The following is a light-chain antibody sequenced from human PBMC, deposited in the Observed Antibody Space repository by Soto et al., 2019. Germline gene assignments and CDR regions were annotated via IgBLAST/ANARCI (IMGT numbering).Light chain of an antibody. J-gene: IGKJ1*01. Sequence: DIQLTQSPSTLPASLGDRVTLTCRASQSISNLVAWYQKKRRTAPKLLIYQASTLESGVPPRFSGGGSGTEFPLTISSLQPDDVANYCCHQDNRYSFGQGTKVDIK. CDR2: QAS. CDR3: HQDNRYS. V-gene: IGKV1-5*01. CDR1: QSISNL.